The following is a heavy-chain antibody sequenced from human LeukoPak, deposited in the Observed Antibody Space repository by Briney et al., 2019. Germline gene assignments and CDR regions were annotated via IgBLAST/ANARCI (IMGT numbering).Heavy chain of an antibody. CDR2: IYYSGST. D-gene: IGHD3-22*01. CDR3: ARGVDDSSGYFGY. CDR1: GASISSYY. V-gene: IGHV4-59*01. Sequence: SETLSLTCTASGASISSYYWSWIRQPPGKGLEWIGYIYYSGSTNYNPSLKSRVTISVDTSKNQFSLKLSSVTAADTAVYYCARGVDDSSGYFGYWGQGTLVTVSS. J-gene: IGHJ4*02.